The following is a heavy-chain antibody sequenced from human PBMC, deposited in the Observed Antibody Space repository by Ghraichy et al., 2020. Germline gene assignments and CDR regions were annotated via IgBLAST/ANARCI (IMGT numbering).Heavy chain of an antibody. Sequence: SETLSLTCTVSGDSISSTSYYWGWIRQPPGKGLEWIGSIYYSGSTYYNPSLKSRVTISVETSKNQFSLKLSSVTAADTAVYYCARTNPQYSSGWYAPGYFDYWGQGTLVTVSS. CDR2: IYYSGST. CDR1: GDSISSTSYY. V-gene: IGHV4-39*01. J-gene: IGHJ4*02. D-gene: IGHD6-19*01. CDR3: ARTNPQYSSGWYAPGYFDY.